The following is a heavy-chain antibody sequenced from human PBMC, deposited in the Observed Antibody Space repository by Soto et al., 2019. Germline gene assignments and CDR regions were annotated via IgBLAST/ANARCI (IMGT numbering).Heavy chain of an antibody. CDR3: ARDRGYYDSSGYHDAFDI. J-gene: IGHJ3*02. V-gene: IGHV4-30-4*01. Sequence: SETLSLTCAVSGGSISSSNWWSWVRQPPGKGLEWIGYIYYSGSTYYNPSLKSRVTISVDTSKNQFSLKLSSVTAADTAVYYCARDRGYYDSSGYHDAFDIWGQGTMVTVSS. D-gene: IGHD3-22*01. CDR1: GGSISSSNW. CDR2: IYYSGST.